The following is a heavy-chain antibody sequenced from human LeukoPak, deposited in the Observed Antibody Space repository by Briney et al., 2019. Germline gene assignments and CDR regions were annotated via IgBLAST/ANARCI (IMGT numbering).Heavy chain of an antibody. Sequence: SETLSLTCAVYGGSFSGYYWSWIRQPAGKGLEWIGRTYTSGSTNYNPSLKSRVTMSVDMSKNQFSLKLSSMIAADTAVYYCARVVDRYYDSSGYPQPNWFDPWGQGTLVTVSS. CDR2: TYTSGST. CDR3: ARVVDRYYDSSGYPQPNWFDP. V-gene: IGHV4-59*10. J-gene: IGHJ5*02. CDR1: GGSFSGYY. D-gene: IGHD3-22*01.